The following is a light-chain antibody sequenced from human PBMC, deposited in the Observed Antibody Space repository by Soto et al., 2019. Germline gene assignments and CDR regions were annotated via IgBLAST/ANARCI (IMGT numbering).Light chain of an antibody. CDR3: QQFKNYPIT. J-gene: IGKJ5*01. CDR2: AAS. V-gene: IGKV1-39*01. CDR1: QNINNY. Sequence: DIQMTQSPSSLSASVRDRVTITCLASQNINNYLNWYQHKPGKAPKLLIYAASSLQSGVPSRFSGSGSGTEFTLTISSLQPYDFATYYCQQFKNYPITFGQGTRLEIK.